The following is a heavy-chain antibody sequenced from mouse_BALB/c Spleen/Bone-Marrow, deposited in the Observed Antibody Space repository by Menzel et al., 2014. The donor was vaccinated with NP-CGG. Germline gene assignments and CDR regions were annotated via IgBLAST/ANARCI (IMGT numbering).Heavy chain of an antibody. Sequence: EVQVVESGGGLVQPGGSLKLSCAASGFDFSRYWMSWVRQAPGKGLEWIGEINPDSSTINYTPSLKDKFIISRDNAKNTLSLQMSKVGSEDTALYYCARQGYYGKGDYWGQGTTRTVSS. J-gene: IGHJ2*01. V-gene: IGHV4-1*02. CDR1: GFDFSRYW. D-gene: IGHD2-1*01. CDR3: ARQGYYGKGDY. CDR2: INPDSSTI.